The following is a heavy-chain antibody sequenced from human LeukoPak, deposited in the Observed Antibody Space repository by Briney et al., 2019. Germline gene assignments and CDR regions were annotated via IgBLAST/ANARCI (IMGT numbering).Heavy chain of an antibody. Sequence: SGGSLRLSCAASGFTFSSYSMNWVRQAPGKGLEWVSYISSSSSTIYYADSVKGRFTISRDNAKNSLYLQMNSLRAEDTAVYYCARDEYSSSLVYWGQGTLVTVSS. CDR2: ISSSSSTI. D-gene: IGHD6-13*01. J-gene: IGHJ4*02. CDR3: ARDEYSSSLVY. CDR1: GFTFSSYS. V-gene: IGHV3-48*01.